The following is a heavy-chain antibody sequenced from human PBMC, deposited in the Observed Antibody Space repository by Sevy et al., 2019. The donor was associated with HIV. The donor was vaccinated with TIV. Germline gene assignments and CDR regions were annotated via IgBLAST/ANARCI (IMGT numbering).Heavy chain of an antibody. J-gene: IGHJ4*02. CDR1: GFTFSSYG. V-gene: IGHV3-23*01. Sequence: GGSLRLSCAASGFTFSSYGMSWVRQAPGKGLEWVSAISRSGGSTYYADSVKGRFTISRDNSKNTLYLQMNSLRAEDTAVYYCAKDFATDYYDSSGPFDYWGQGTLVTVSS. CDR3: AKDFATDYYDSSGPFDY. CDR2: ISRSGGST. D-gene: IGHD3-22*01.